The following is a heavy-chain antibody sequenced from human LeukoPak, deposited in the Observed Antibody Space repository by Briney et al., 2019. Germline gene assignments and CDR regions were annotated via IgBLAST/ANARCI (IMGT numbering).Heavy chain of an antibody. J-gene: IGHJ3*02. CDR1: GFTFTGYY. D-gene: IGHD3-22*01. Sequence: GASVKVSCKASGFTFTGYYMHWVRQAPGQGLEWMGWINPNSGGTNYAQKFQGRVTMTRDTSISTAYMELSRLRSDDTAVYYCARDLQAYDSSADAFDIWGQGTMVTVSS. CDR2: INPNSGGT. V-gene: IGHV1-2*02. CDR3: ARDLQAYDSSADAFDI.